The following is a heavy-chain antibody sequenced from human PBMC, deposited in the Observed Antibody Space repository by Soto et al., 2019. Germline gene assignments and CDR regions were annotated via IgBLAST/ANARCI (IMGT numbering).Heavy chain of an antibody. CDR2: VYYSGST. D-gene: IGHD5-12*01. J-gene: IGHJ4*02. V-gene: IGHV4-39*01. CDR3: ARTTGYSGYDFGY. CDR1: GGSISPSSYY. Sequence: QLQLLESGPGLVKPSETMSLTCAVSGGSISPSSYYWGWIRQSPGQGLEWIASVYYSGSTYYNPSLKSRVTISADTSKNQFSLKLRSVTAADTAVYYCARTTGYSGYDFGYWGQGTLVTVSS.